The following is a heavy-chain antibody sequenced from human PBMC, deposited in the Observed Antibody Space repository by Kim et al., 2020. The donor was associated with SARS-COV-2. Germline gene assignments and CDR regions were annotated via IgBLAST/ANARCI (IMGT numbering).Heavy chain of an antibody. J-gene: IGHJ6*02. D-gene: IGHD3-10*01. CDR3: ASLWFGGDYYYYGMDV. CDR1: GYTFTGYY. V-gene: IGHV1-2*02. CDR2: INPNSGGT. Sequence: ASVKVSCKASGYTFTGYYMHWVRQAPGQGLEWMGWINPNSGGTNYAQKFQGRVTMTRDTSISTAYMELSRLRSDDTAVYYCASLWFGGDYYYYGMDVWGQGTTVTVSS.